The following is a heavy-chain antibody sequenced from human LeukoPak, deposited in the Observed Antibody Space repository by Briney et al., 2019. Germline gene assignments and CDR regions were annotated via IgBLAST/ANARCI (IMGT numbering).Heavy chain of an antibody. Sequence: GGSLRLSCAASGFTFSSYCMNWVRQAPGKGLEWISYISNTITIINYADSVKGRFTISRDNAKNSLYLQMNSLRDEDTAIYYCARRYCSGDDCSLDYWGQGTLVTVSS. CDR3: ARRYCSGDDCSLDY. D-gene: IGHD2-15*01. CDR1: GFTFSSYC. V-gene: IGHV3-48*02. CDR2: ISNTITII. J-gene: IGHJ4*02.